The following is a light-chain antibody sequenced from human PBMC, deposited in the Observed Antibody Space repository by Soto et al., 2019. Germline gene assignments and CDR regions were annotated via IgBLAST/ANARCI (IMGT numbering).Light chain of an antibody. V-gene: IGLV2-14*03. Sequence: QSVLTQPASVSGSPGQSITISCTGTSSDVGAYNSVSWYQHHPGKAPKLMIYDVSNRPSGASNRFSGSKSGNTASLTISGLQAEDEADYYCNSFTTSSTLVFGGGTKLTVL. CDR2: DVS. J-gene: IGLJ2*01. CDR3: NSFTTSSTLV. CDR1: SSDVGAYNS.